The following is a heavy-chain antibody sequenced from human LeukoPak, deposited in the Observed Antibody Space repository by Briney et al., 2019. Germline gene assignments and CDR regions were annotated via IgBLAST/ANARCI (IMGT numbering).Heavy chain of an antibody. V-gene: IGHV1-69*13. CDR2: IIPIFGTA. CDR1: GYTFTSYG. D-gene: IGHD7-27*01. J-gene: IGHJ4*02. CDR3: ARGPPNWGYDY. Sequence: SVKVSCKASGYTFTSYGISWVRQAPGQGLEWMGGIIPIFGTANYAQKFQGRVTITADESTSTAYMELSSLRSEDTAVYYCARGPPNWGYDYWGPGTLVTVSS.